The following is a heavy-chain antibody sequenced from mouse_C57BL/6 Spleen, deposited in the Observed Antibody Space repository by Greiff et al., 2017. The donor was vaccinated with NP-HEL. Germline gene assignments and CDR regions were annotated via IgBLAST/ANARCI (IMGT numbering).Heavy chain of an antibody. V-gene: IGHV7-3*01. D-gene: IGHD2-3*01. Sequence: EVQGVESGGGLVQPGGSLSLSCAASGFTFTDYYMSWVRQPPGKALEWLGFIRNKANGYTTEYSASVKGRFTISRDNSQSILYLQMNALRAEDSATHYCARWSSYENADALSYALEYRGEGNSVTASS. J-gene: IGHJ4*01. CDR2: IRNKANGYTT. CDR3: ARWSSYENADALSYALEY. CDR1: GFTFTDYY.